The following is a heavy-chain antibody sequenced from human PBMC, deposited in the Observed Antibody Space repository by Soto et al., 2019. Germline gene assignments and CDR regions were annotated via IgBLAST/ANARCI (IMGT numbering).Heavy chain of an antibody. CDR2: ISYDGSNK. D-gene: IGHD2-15*01. J-gene: IGHJ3*02. CDR3: AKEESLGYCSGGSCGPFDI. Sequence: PGGSLRLSCAASGFTFSSYGMHWVRQAPGKGLEWVAVISYDGSNKYYADSVKGRFTISRDNSKNTLYLQMNSLRAEDTAVYYCAKEESLGYCSGGSCGPFDIWGQGTMVTVSS. CDR1: GFTFSSYG. V-gene: IGHV3-30*18.